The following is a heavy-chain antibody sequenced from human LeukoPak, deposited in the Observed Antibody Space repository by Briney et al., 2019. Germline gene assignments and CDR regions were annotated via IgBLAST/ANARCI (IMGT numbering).Heavy chain of an antibody. Sequence: SETLSLTCAVYGGSFSGYYWSWIRQPPGKGLEWIGEINHSGSTNYNPSLKSRVTISVDTSKDQFSLKLSSVTAADTAVYYCARGSPMTTVTTIDYWGQGTLVTVSS. D-gene: IGHD4-17*01. J-gene: IGHJ4*02. V-gene: IGHV4-34*01. CDR3: ARGSPMTTVTTIDY. CDR1: GGSFSGYY. CDR2: INHSGST.